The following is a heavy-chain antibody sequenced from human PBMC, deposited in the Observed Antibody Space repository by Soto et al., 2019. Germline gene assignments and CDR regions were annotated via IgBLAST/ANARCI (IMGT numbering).Heavy chain of an antibody. D-gene: IGHD1-26*01. J-gene: IGHJ5*02. Sequence: LRLSCAASGFTFSSYAMSWVRQAPGKGLEWVSAISGSGGSTYYADSVKGRFTISRDNSKSTLYLQMNSLRAEDTAVYYCASPSHSGSYLNNWFDPWGQGTLVTVSS. V-gene: IGHV3-23*01. CDR1: GFTFSSYA. CDR3: ASPSHSGSYLNNWFDP. CDR2: ISGSGGST.